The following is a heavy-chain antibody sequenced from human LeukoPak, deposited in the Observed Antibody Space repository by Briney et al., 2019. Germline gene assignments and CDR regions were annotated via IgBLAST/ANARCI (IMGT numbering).Heavy chain of an antibody. V-gene: IGHV4-39*07. CDR2: IYYSGST. Sequence: SETLSLTCTVSGGSISSSSYYWGWIRQPPGKGLEWIGSIYYSGSTYYNPSLKSRVTISAGTSKNQFSLKLRSVTAADTAVYYCARGSDWGFDFWGQGTLVTVSS. J-gene: IGHJ4*02. CDR3: ARGSDWGFDF. D-gene: IGHD6-19*01. CDR1: GGSISSSSYY.